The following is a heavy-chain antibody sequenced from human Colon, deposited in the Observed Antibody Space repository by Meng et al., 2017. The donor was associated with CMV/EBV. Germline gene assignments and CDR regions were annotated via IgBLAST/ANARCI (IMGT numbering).Heavy chain of an antibody. CDR1: GDSLSPHY. J-gene: IGHJ6*02. CDR3: ARGIGGRAPLDV. V-gene: IGHV4-59*11. CDR2: IHDSGST. Sequence: SETLSLTCTVSGDSLSPHYWSWTRQSPGKGLEWIGFIHDSGSTIYNPSLQRRVTISVDTSKNQFSLQLNSVTAADTAIYYRARGIGGRAPLDVWGPGTTVTVSS.